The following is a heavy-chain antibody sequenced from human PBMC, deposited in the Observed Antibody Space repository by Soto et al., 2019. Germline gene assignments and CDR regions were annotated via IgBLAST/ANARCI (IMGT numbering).Heavy chain of an antibody. CDR1: GGSISRYY. J-gene: IGHJ4*02. CDR2: IYYSGST. D-gene: IGHD6-13*01. V-gene: IGHV4-59*01. Sequence: PSETLSLTCTVSGGSISRYYWSWIRQPPGKGLEWIGYIYYSGSTNYNPSLKSRVTISVDTSKNQFSLKLSSVTAADTAVYYCARGMTAVKYFDYWGQASLITVSS. CDR3: ARGMTAVKYFDY.